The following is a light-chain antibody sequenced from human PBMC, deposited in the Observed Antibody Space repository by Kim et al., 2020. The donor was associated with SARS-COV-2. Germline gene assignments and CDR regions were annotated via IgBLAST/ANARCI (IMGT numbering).Light chain of an antibody. J-gene: IGKJ2*01. CDR1: QSVSSN. CDR2: GAS. CDR3: QQYDNWPPYT. Sequence: EIVMTQSPATLSVSPGGRATLSCRASQSVSSNLAWYQQKPGQSPRLLIYGASTRATGIPVRFSGSGSGTEFTLTISSLQSEDFAVYYCQQYDNWPPYTFGQGTKLEI. V-gene: IGKV3-15*01.